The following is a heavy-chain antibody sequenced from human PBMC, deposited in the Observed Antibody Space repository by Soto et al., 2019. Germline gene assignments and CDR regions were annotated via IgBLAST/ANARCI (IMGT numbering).Heavy chain of an antibody. CDR1: GGSVSSNSAA. D-gene: IGHD6-19*01. CDR3: ARGKYSSGWSNWFDP. CDR2: TYYRSKWYN. J-gene: IGHJ5*02. V-gene: IGHV6-1*01. Sequence: SQTLSLTCAISGGSVSSNSAAWNWIRQSPSRGLEWLGRTYYRSKWYNDYAVSVKSRITINPDTSKNQFSLQLNSVTPEDTAVYYCARGKYSSGWSNWFDPWGQGTLVTVSS.